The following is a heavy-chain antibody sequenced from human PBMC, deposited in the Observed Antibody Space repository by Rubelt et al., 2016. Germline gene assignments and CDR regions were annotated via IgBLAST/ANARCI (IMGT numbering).Heavy chain of an antibody. CDR3: ARQRLYGSRTSCYDLDY. V-gene: IGHV4-39*01. Sequence: QLQLQESGPGLVKPSETLSLTCSVSGGSITSSSYYWGWIRQPPGKGLEWIGSIYYSGDSYYNPSLKSRVTMSVDTSKNQFSLRLTSVTAADTAVYYCARQRLYGSRTSCYDLDYWGQGTLVTVSS. CDR2: IYYSGDS. J-gene: IGHJ4*02. D-gene: IGHD2-2*01. CDR1: GGSITSSSYY.